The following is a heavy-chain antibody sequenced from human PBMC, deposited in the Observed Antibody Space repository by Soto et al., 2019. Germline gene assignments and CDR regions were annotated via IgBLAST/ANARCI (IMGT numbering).Heavy chain of an antibody. V-gene: IGHV5-51*01. CDR1: GFSFTSDW. Sequence: LGESLKICCNASGFSFTSDWIGWVRPMPGKGLEWMEIIYPGDSDTRYSPYFQGQVTISADKSISTAYLQWSSLKASDTAMYYCARHKEWPPNIWFDPWGQGTLVTVSS. CDR2: IYPGDSDT. J-gene: IGHJ5*02. D-gene: IGHD3-3*01. CDR3: ARHKEWPPNIWFDP.